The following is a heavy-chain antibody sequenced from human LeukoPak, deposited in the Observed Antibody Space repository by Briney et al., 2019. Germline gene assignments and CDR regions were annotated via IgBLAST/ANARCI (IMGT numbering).Heavy chain of an antibody. CDR2: IYSGGST. J-gene: IGHJ4*02. CDR3: ARATHYGDYAAGTYYFDY. V-gene: IGHV3-66*01. D-gene: IGHD4-17*01. Sequence: PGGSLRPSCAASGFTVSSNYISWVRQAPGKGLEWVSVIYSGGSTYYADSVKGRFTISRDNSKNTLYLQMNSLRAEDTAVYYCARATHYGDYAAGTYYFDYWGQGTLVTVSS. CDR1: GFTVSSNY.